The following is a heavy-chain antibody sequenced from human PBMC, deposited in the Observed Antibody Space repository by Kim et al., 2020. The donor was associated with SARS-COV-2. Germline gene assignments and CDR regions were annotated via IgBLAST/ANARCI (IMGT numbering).Heavy chain of an antibody. D-gene: IGHD1-26*01. Sequence: SETLSLTCTVSGGSISSYYWSWIRQPPGKGLEWIGYIYYSGSTNYNPSLKSRVTISVDTSKNQFSLKLSSVTAADTAVYYCARGGGSYPTHAFDIWGQGTMVTVSS. J-gene: IGHJ3*02. V-gene: IGHV4-59*13. CDR3: ARGGGSYPTHAFDI. CDR2: IYYSGST. CDR1: GGSISSYY.